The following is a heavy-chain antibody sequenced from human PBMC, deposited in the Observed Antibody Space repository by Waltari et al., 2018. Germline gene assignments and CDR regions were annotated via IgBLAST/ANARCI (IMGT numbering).Heavy chain of an antibody. J-gene: IGHJ4*02. CDR2: ISSSSSYI. D-gene: IGHD2-15*01. Sequence: EVQLVESGGGLVKPGGSLRLSCAASGFTFSSYSMNWVRQAPGKGLEWVSSISSSSSYIYYADSVKCLFTISRDNAKNSLYLQMNSLRAEDTAVYYCARDMLAAKMDYWGQGTLVTVSS. CDR3: ARDMLAAKMDY. CDR1: GFTFSSYS. V-gene: IGHV3-21*01.